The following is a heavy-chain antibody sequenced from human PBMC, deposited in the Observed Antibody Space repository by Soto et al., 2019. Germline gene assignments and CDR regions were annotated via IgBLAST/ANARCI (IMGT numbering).Heavy chain of an antibody. J-gene: IGHJ6*04. CDR2: MNPNSGNT. CDR1: GYTFTSYD. Sequence: ASVKVSCKASGYTFTSYDINWVRQATGQGLEWMGWMNPNSGNTGYAQKFQGRVTMTRNTSISTAYMELSSLRSEDTAVYYCARDGRIAAAGRLYYYYYGMDVWGKGTTVTVSS. D-gene: IGHD6-13*01. V-gene: IGHV1-8*01. CDR3: ARDGRIAAAGRLYYYYYGMDV.